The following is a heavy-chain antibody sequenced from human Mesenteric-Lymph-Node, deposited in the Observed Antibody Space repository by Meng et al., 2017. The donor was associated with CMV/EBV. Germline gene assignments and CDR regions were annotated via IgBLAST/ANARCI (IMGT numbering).Heavy chain of an antibody. D-gene: IGHD2-2*02. CDR2: IIPILGIA. CDR1: GGTFSSYT. Sequence: SVKVSCKASGGTFSSYTISWVRQAPGQGLEWMGRIIPILGIANYAQKFQGRVTITADKSTSTAYMELSSLRSEDTAVYYCARVLGYCSSTSCYTPYGDYYYGMDVWGQGTTVTVSS. CDR3: ARVLGYCSSTSCYTPYGDYYYGMDV. V-gene: IGHV1-69*02. J-gene: IGHJ6*02.